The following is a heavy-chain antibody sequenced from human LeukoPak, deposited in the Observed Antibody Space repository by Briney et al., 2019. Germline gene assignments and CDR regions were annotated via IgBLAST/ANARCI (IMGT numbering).Heavy chain of an antibody. CDR2: ISGSVGSS. J-gene: IGHJ4*02. V-gene: IGHV3-23*01. CDR3: AKEYYSSSSGTYD. CDR1: LLTFSNYA. Sequence: SLRLSCAVSLLTFSNYAMTCGREAPGNGREAVSAISGSVGSSYYVDSVKGRFTISRDNSKNTLYLQMNSLRAEDTAVYYCAKEYYSSSSGTYDWGQGTLVTVS. D-gene: IGHD6-6*01.